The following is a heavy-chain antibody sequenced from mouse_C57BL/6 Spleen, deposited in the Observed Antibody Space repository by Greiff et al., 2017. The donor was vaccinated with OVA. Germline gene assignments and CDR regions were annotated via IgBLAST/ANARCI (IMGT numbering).Heavy chain of an antibody. V-gene: IGHV5-17*01. D-gene: IGHD2-2*01. CDR2: ISSGSSTI. CDR3: ARWGKIYYGYDAFDY. CDR1: GFTFSDYG. Sequence: EVKLQESGGGLVKPGGSLKLSCAASGFTFSDYGMHWVRQAPEKGLEWVAYISSGSSTIYYADTVKGRFTISRDNAKNTLFLQMTSLRSEDTAMYYCARWGKIYYGYDAFDYWGQGTTLTVSS. J-gene: IGHJ2*01.